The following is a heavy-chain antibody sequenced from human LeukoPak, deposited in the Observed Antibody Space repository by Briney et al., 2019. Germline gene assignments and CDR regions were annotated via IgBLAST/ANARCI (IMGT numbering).Heavy chain of an antibody. CDR3: AKDHYYDSSDYGRYYYYGMDV. D-gene: IGHD3-22*01. Sequence: GGSLRLSCAASGFSFSTYGMSWVRQAPGKGLEWVSSVSGSGGSSYYGDSVKGRFTISRDNSKNTLYLQMNSLRVEDTAEYYCAKDHYYDSSDYGRYYYYGMDVWGQGTTVTVSS. CDR2: VSGSGGSS. V-gene: IGHV3-23*01. J-gene: IGHJ6*02. CDR1: GFSFSTYG.